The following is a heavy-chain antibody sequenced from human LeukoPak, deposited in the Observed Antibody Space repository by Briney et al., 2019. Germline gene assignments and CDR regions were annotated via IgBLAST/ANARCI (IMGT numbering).Heavy chain of an antibody. CDR1: GFTFSSYS. J-gene: IGHJ6*02. V-gene: IGHV3-21*01. D-gene: IGHD3-3*01. CDR3: ARATYYDFWSGYYTGFRDYYYYYGMDV. Sequence: GGSLRLSCAASGFTFSSYSMNWVRPAPGKGLEWVSSISSSSSYIYYADSVKGRFTISRDNAKNSLYLQMNSLRAEDTAVYYCARATYYDFWSGYYTGFRDYYYYYGMDVWGQGTTVTVSS. CDR2: ISSSSSYI.